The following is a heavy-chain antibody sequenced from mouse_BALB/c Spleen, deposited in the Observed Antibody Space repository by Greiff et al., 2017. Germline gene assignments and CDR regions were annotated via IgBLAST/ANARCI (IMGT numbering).Heavy chain of an antibody. D-gene: IGHD2-4*01. CDR1: GFTFTDYY. CDR3: ARDGDDYGAWFAY. Sequence: EVQGVESGGGLVQPGGSLRLSCATSGFTFTDYYMSWVRQPPGKALEWLGFIRNKANGYTTEYSASVKGRFTISRDNSQSILYLQMNTLRAEDSATYYCARDGDDYGAWFAYWGQETLVTVSA. V-gene: IGHV7-3*02. J-gene: IGHJ3*01. CDR2: IRNKANGYTT.